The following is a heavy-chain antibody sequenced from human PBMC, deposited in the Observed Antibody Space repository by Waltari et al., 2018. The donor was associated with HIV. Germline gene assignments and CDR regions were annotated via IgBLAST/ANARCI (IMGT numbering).Heavy chain of an antibody. V-gene: IGHV3-66*01. CDR1: GFSVIRNY. Sequence: EVQLVESGGGLVQPGGSLRLSFAASGFSVIRNYMNWVRQAPGKGLEWFSFIYSGGSTYYADSVQGRFTISRDSSKNTLYLQMNSLRVEDPAVYYCGLDPYGRGGNRGQSPRWGQGTLVTVAS. D-gene: IGHD3-10*02. J-gene: IGHJ4*02. CDR3: GLDPYGRGGNRGQSPR. CDR2: IYSGGST.